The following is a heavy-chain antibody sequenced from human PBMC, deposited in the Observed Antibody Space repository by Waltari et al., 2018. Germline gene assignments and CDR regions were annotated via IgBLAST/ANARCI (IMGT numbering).Heavy chain of an antibody. CDR1: GFDYSSFA. Sequence: VYLMESGGGLVQPGGSLRLSCVGYGFDYSSFAISWVRQAPGKGLEWVSGIDNSGEDTYYADSVKGRFTISRDDSKKTLYLQMNSLRVEDTAIYYCAKDSGFSMIRGRENSWGQGTLVAVSS. V-gene: IGHV3-23*01. J-gene: IGHJ4*02. D-gene: IGHD3-10*01. CDR3: AKDSGFSMIRGRENS. CDR2: IDNSGEDT.